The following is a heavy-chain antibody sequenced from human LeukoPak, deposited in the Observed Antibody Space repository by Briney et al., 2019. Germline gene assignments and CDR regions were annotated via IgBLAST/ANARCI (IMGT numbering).Heavy chain of an antibody. CDR1: GSIFSNAW. CDR2: IKTKTDGGTT. CDR3: TTDRHSSGYSFGGLFDY. Sequence: GTSLRLSCAASGSIFSNAWMSWVSQAPGKGLEWVGRIKTKTDGGTTDYAAPVKGRFTISRDDSKNTLYLQMNSLKTEDTAVYYCTTDRHSSGYSFGGLFDYWGQGTLVTVSS. V-gene: IGHV3-15*01. D-gene: IGHD3-22*01. J-gene: IGHJ4*02.